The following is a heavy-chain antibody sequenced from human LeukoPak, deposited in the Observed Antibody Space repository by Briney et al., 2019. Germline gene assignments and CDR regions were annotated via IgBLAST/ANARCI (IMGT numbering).Heavy chain of an antibody. CDR1: GYTFTSYD. CDR2: MNPNSGNT. Sequence: GASVKVSCKASGYTFTSYDINWVRQATGQGLEWMGWMNPNSGNTGYAQKFQGRVTMTRDTSISTAYMELSRLRSDDTAVYYCAREHSSSSAFLGHYYYGMDVWGQGTTVTVSS. CDR3: AREHSSSSAFLGHYYYGMDV. J-gene: IGHJ6*02. V-gene: IGHV1-8*01. D-gene: IGHD6-6*01.